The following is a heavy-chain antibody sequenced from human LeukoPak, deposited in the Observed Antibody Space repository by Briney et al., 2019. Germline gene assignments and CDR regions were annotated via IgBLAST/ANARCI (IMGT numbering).Heavy chain of an antibody. J-gene: IGHJ4*02. CDR3: ARYCGGDCYSIFDY. CDR2: ISAYNGNT. CDR1: GYTFTSYG. Sequence: ASVKVSCKASGYTFTSYGISWVRQAPGQGLEWMGWISAYNGNTNYAQKLQGRVTMTTDTSTSTAYMELRSLRSEDTAVYSCARYCGGDCYSIFDYWGQGTLVTVSS. D-gene: IGHD2-21*01. V-gene: IGHV1-18*01.